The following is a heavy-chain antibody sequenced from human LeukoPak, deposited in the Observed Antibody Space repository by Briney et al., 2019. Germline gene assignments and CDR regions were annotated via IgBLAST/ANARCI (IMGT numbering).Heavy chain of an antibody. D-gene: IGHD5-18*01. CDR2: IYTSGST. Sequence: SETLSLTCTVSGGSISSYYWSWIRQPARKGLEWIGRIYTSGSTNYNPSLKSRVTMSVDTSKNQFSLKLSSVTAADTAVYYCAREQLWRPYYYYGMDVWGQGTTVTVSS. CDR3: AREQLWRPYYYYGMDV. J-gene: IGHJ6*02. CDR1: GGSISSYY. V-gene: IGHV4-4*07.